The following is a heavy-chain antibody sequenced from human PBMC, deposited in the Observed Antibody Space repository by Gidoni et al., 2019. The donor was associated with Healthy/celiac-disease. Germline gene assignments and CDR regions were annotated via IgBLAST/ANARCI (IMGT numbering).Heavy chain of an antibody. CDR2: IIPTIGTA. J-gene: IGHJ4*02. V-gene: IGHV1-69*01. CDR3: ATPSEDYDILTGYSLLGY. D-gene: IGHD3-9*01. Sequence: QVQLVPSGAEVKKPGSSVTVSCKASGGTFSSYAISWVRQAPGQGLEWMGGIIPTIGTANYAQKFQGRVTITADESTSTAYMELSSLRSEDTAVYYCATPSEDYDILTGYSLLGYWGQGTLVTVSS. CDR1: GGTFSSYA.